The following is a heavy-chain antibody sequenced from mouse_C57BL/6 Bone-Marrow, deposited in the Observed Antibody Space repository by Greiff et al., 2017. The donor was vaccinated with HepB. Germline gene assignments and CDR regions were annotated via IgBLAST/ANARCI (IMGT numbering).Heavy chain of an antibody. J-gene: IGHJ4*01. Sequence: QVQLQQPGAELVKPGASVKMSCKASGYTFTSYWITWVKQRPGQGLEWIGDIYPGSGSTNYNEKFKSKATLTVDTSSSTAYMQLSSLTSEDSAVYYCARRVIYYYGSFYAMDYWGQGTSAPVSS. CDR1: GYTFTSYW. D-gene: IGHD1-1*01. CDR3: ARRVIYYYGSFYAMDY. V-gene: IGHV1-55*01. CDR2: IYPGSGST.